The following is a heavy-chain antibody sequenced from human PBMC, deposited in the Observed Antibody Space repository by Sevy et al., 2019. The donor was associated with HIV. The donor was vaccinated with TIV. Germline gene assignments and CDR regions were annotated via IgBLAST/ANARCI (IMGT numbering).Heavy chain of an antibody. CDR1: GYTFTNYE. V-gene: IGHV1-8*01. J-gene: IGHJ4*02. D-gene: IGHD3-10*01. CDR3: ARDEQRPYYYGSGNMGH. CDR2: MNPNSGKT. Sequence: ASMKVSCKASGYTFTNYEINWVRQATGQGLEWMGWMNPNSGKTGYAPQFHGRVTMTRNTSLNIAYMELSSLRSDDTAGYYCARDEQRPYYYGSGNMGHWGQGTLVTVSS.